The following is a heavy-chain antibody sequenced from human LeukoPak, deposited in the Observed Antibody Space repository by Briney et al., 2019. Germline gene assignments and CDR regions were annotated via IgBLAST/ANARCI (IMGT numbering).Heavy chain of an antibody. V-gene: IGHV1-2*02. Sequence: GASVKVSCKASGYTFTGYYMHWVRQAPGQGLEWMGWINPNSGGTNYAQKFQGRVTMTRDTSISTAYMELSRLRSDDTAVYYRTKGVELWFGGLPPYYYMDVWGKGTTVTISS. CDR2: INPNSGGT. CDR1: GYTFTGYY. J-gene: IGHJ6*03. CDR3: TKGVELWFGGLPPYYYMDV. D-gene: IGHD3-10*01.